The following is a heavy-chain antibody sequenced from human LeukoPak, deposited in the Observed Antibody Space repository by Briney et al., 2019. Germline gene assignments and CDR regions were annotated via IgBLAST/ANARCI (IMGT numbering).Heavy chain of an antibody. D-gene: IGHD5-24*01. CDR1: RFTLSDHY. CDR2: TRKKANSYTI. CDR3: ARCDVGDGYSHY. V-gene: IGHV3-72*01. Sequence: GGTLTLYSAAYRFTLSDHYMVRLRPAQGQELVGVGGTRKKANSYTIDYTASVKGRFTISRDDLKSSLYLQMNSLRTEDTAVYYCARCDVGDGYSHYWGQGTLVTVSS. J-gene: IGHJ4*02.